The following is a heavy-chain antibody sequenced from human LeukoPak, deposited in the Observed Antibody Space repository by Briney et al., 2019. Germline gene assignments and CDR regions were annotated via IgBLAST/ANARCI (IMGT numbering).Heavy chain of an antibody. V-gene: IGHV4-59*01. J-gene: IGHJ5*02. CDR1: GGSISSYY. D-gene: IGHD3-16*01. CDR2: IYYSGST. CDR3: ARLGFRPTNWFDP. Sequence: SETLSLTCTVSGGSISSYYWSWIRQPPGKGLEWIGYIYYSGSTNYNPSLKSRVTISVDTSKNQFSLKLSSVTAADTAVYYCARLGFRPTNWFDPWGQGTLVTVSS.